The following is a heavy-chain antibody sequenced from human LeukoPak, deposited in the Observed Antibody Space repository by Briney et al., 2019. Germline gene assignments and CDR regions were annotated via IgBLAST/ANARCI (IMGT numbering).Heavy chain of an antibody. V-gene: IGHV1-18*01. J-gene: IGHJ4*02. CDR2: ISAYNGNT. CDR3: ARRYCRGGSCYSGQYYFDY. D-gene: IGHD2-15*01. CDR1: GYTFTSYG. Sequence: ASVKVSCKASGYTFTSYGISWVRQAPGQGLEWMGWISAYNGNTNYAQKLQGRVTMTTDTSTSTAYMELRSLRSDDTAVYYCARRYCRGGSCYSGQYYFDYWGQGTLVTVSS.